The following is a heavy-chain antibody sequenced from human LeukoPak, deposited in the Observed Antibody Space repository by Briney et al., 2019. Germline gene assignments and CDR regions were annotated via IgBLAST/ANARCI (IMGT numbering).Heavy chain of an antibody. D-gene: IGHD5-18*01. J-gene: IGHJ5*02. CDR3: AKDMGYSYGQVPIQFDP. Sequence: GGSLRLSCAASGFIFTHSGMNWVRQAPGKGLEWISYMTSGGDTIEYADSAKGRFTISRDNAKKSLYLQMNSLRAEDTAVYYCAKDMGYSYGQVPIQFDPWGQGTLVTVSS. CDR1: GFIFTHSG. V-gene: IGHV3-48*04. CDR2: MTSGGDTI.